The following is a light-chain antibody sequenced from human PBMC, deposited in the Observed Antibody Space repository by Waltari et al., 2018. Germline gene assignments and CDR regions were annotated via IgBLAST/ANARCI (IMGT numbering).Light chain of an antibody. V-gene: IGLV4-69*01. CDR3: QTGGHGTWV. CDR1: SGHSSNV. Sequence: QLVLTQSPSASASLGASVKPTCTLSSGHSSNVIAWHQQQPEKGPQYLMKVNSDGSHSKGDEIPDRFSGSSSGAERYLTISNVQSEDEADYYCQTGGHGTWVFGGGTKLTVL. CDR2: VNSDGSH. J-gene: IGLJ3*02.